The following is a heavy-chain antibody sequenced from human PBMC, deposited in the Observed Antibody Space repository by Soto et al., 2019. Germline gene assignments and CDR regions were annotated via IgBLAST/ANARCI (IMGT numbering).Heavy chain of an antibody. CDR1: GGSISNYY. D-gene: IGHD3-10*01. V-gene: IGHV4-59*08. J-gene: IGHJ4*02. Sequence: SLTCTVSGGSISNYYWSWIRQPPGKGLEWIGYIYYSGSTNYNPSLKSRVTISVDTSKNQFSLKLSSVTAADTAVYYCARHGITMVRGVIITGPFDYWGQGTLVTVSS. CDR3: ARHGITMVRGVIITGPFDY. CDR2: IYYSGST.